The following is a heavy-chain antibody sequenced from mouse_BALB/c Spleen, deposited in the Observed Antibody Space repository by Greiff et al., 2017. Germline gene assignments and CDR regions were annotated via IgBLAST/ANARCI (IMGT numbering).Heavy chain of an antibody. D-gene: IGHD4-1*02. J-gene: IGHJ3*01. CDR3: ARWCNWVACFAY. V-gene: IGHV1S29*02. Sequence: EVKLQESGPELVKPGASVKISCQASGYTFTDYNMHGVKQSHGKSLEWIGYIYPYNGGTGYNQKFKSKATLTVDNSSSTAYMGLRSLASEDSAVYYCARWCNWVACFAYWGQGTLVTVSA. CDR1: GYTFTDYN. CDR2: IYPYNGGT.